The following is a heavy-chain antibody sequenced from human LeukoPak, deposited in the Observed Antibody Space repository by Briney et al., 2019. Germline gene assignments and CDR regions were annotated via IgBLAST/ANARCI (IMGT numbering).Heavy chain of an antibody. CDR2: ISGSGGST. V-gene: IGHV3-23*01. CDR1: GFTFSSYA. J-gene: IGHJ4*02. CDR3: AKCNSEDYYGSY. D-gene: IGHD3-10*01. Sequence: GGSLRLSCAASGFTFSSYAMSWVRQAPGKGLEWVLAISGSGGSTYYADSVKGRFTISRDNSKNTLYLQMNSLRAEDTAVYYCAKCNSEDYYGSYWGQGTLVTVSS.